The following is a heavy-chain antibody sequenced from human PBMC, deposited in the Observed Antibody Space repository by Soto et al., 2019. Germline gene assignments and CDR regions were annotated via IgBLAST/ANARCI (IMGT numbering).Heavy chain of an antibody. D-gene: IGHD1-26*01. V-gene: IGHV4-59*12. CDR3: ARVVGNREYYYGMDV. J-gene: IGHJ6*02. CDR2: MYNTGST. Sequence: SETRSLTCTVSGGSISRYYWSWIRQPPGKGLEWIGYMYNTGSTVYNPPFKSRVTISVDTSKNQFSLKLSSVTAADTAVYYCARVVGNREYYYGMDVWGQGTTVTVSS. CDR1: GGSISRYY.